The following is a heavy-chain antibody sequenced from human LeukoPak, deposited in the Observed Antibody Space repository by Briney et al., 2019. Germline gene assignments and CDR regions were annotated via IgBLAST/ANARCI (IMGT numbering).Heavy chain of an antibody. J-gene: IGHJ4*02. CDR3: ARHASTHYFDS. Sequence: GGSLRLSCVASGFTFSNYGMHWVRQAPGKGLEWVAIIWFDGTGTYYADSVKGRVTFSTDNSKNTLYLQMNSLRAEDTAMYYCARHASTHYFDSWGQGTLVTVSS. D-gene: IGHD2/OR15-2a*01. V-gene: IGHV3-33*01. CDR1: GFTFSNYG. CDR2: IWFDGTGT.